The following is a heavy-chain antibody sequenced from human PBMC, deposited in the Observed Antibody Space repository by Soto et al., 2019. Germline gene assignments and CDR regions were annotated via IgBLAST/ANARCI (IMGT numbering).Heavy chain of an antibody. Sequence: GESLKISCKGSGYSFTSYWIGWVRQMPGKGLEWMGIIYPGDSDTRYSPSFQGQVTISADKSISTAYLQWSSLKASDTAMYYCARHSSYYDFWSGYDNYYGMDVWGQGTTVTVSS. CDR2: IYPGDSDT. D-gene: IGHD3-3*01. J-gene: IGHJ6*02. CDR3: ARHSSYYDFWSGYDNYYGMDV. CDR1: GYSFTSYW. V-gene: IGHV5-51*01.